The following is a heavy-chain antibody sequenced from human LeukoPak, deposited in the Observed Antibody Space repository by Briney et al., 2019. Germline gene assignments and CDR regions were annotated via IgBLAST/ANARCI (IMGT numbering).Heavy chain of an antibody. Sequence: GGSLRLSCVAYGFTFRKYSVGWVRQAQGQGLEWVSSITGGEGNKYAADSGKGRLTISSDSSDDTLDLQMDSLRAEDTAIYYCAKAIHYLDRWDAFDVWGRGTMVIVSS. D-gene: IGHD2-2*03. CDR1: GFTFRKYS. CDR2: ITGGEGNK. V-gene: IGHV3-23*01. CDR3: AKAIHYLDRWDAFDV. J-gene: IGHJ3*01.